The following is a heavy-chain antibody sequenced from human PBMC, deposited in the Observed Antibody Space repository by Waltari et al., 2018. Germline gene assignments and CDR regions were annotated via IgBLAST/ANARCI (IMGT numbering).Heavy chain of an antibody. J-gene: IGHJ5*02. CDR2: ISYSGIT. V-gene: IGHV4-39*01. Sequence: QLQLQESGPGLVKPSETLSLTCTVSGGSIRSSGSYCGWIRQPPGKGLEWIGSISYSGITYYNTSLMSRVTISVDTSKNQFSLKLTSVIAAETAVFYCARFSKSANWIDPWGQGTLVTVSS. CDR1: GGSIRSSGSY. CDR3: ARFSKSANWIDP. D-gene: IGHD3-3*02.